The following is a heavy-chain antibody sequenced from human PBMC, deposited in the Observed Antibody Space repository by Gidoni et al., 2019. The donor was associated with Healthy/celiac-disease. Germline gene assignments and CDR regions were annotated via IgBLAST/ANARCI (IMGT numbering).Heavy chain of an antibody. CDR2: IIPIFGTA. CDR3: ATGGATEGAFDI. CDR1: GGTFSSYA. J-gene: IGHJ3*02. V-gene: IGHV1-69*06. Sequence: QVQLVQSVAEVKNPGSSVKVPCKASGGTFSSYAISWVRQAPGQGLEWLGGIIPIFGTANYAQKFQGRVTITADKSTSTAYMELSSLRSEDTAVYYCATGGATEGAFDIWGQGTMVTVFS. D-gene: IGHD1-26*01.